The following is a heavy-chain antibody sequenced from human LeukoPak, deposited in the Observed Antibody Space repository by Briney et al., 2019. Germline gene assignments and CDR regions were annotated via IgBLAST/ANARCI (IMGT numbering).Heavy chain of an antibody. CDR2: IYYSGST. CDR3: ARSGLSQWLGPNDAFDI. CDR1: GGSISSSTYY. Sequence: RPSETLSLTCTVSGGSISSSTYYWGWLRQPPGKGLEWIGSIYYSGSTYYNPSLKSRVTISVDTSKNQFSLKLSSVTAADTAVYYCARSGLSQWLGPNDAFDIWGQGTTVTVSS. V-gene: IGHV4-39*07. J-gene: IGHJ3*02. D-gene: IGHD6-19*01.